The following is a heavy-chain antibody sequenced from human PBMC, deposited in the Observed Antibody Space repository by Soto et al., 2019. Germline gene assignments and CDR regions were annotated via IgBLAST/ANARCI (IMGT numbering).Heavy chain of an antibody. J-gene: IGHJ6*02. CDR3: AGGRIAAAGTLVFYYHYGMDV. Sequence: GESLKLSCKGSGYSFTSYWISWVHQMPGKGLEWMGRIDPSDSYTNYSPSFQGHVTISADKSISTAYLQWSSLKASDTAMYYCAGGRIAAAGTLVFYYHYGMDVWGQGTTVTVSS. CDR1: GYSFTSYW. V-gene: IGHV5-10-1*01. D-gene: IGHD6-13*01. CDR2: IDPSDSYT.